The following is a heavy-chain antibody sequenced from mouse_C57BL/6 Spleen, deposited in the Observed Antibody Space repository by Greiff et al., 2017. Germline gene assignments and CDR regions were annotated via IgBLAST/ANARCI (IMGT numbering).Heavy chain of an antibody. CDR2: INYDGSST. CDR1: GFTFSDYY. Sequence: EVKVVESEGGLVQPGSSMKLSCTASGFTFSDYYMAWVRQVPEKGLEWVANINYDGSSTYYLDSLKSRFIISRDNAKNILYLQMSSLKSEDTATYYCARVPYYYGSSYVPYYFDYWGQGTTLTVSS. CDR3: ARVPYYYGSSYVPYYFDY. D-gene: IGHD1-1*01. J-gene: IGHJ2*01. V-gene: IGHV5-16*01.